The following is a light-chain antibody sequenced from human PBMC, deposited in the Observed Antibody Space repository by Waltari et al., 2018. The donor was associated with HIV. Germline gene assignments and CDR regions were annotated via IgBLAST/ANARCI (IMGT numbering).Light chain of an antibody. CDR2: DNT. CDR1: SSNIGAGYA. J-gene: IGLJ1*01. CDR3: QSYDTSLSASV. V-gene: IGLV1-40*01. Sequence: QSVLTQPPSVSGAPGQRVTISCTGRSSNIGAGYAVHWYQQLPGRAPKLLIYDNTNRPSGVPDRFSGSKSGTSAALAITGLQAVDETDYYCQSYDTSLSASVFGTGTKVTVL.